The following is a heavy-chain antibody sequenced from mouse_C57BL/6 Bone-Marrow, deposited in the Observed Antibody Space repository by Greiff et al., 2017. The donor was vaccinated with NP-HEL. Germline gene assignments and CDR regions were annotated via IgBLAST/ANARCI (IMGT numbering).Heavy chain of an antibody. J-gene: IGHJ4*01. CDR3: ARNRGDYEYDGGTWDAMDY. CDR2: IWSGGST. CDR1: GFSLTSYG. D-gene: IGHD2-4*01. Sequence: VQLQQSGPGLVQPSQSLSITCTVSGFSLTSYGVHWVRQSPGKGLEWLGVIWSGGSTDYNAAFISSLSISKDNSKGQIFFKMNSLQADDTAIYYCARNRGDYEYDGGTWDAMDYWGQGASVTVS. V-gene: IGHV2-2*01.